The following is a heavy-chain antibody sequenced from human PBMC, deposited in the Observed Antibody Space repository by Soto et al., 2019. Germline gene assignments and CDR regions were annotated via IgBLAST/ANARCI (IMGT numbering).Heavy chain of an antibody. V-gene: IGHV4-34*01. CDR2: INHSGST. D-gene: IGHD5-12*01. CDR1: GGSFSGYY. Sequence: QVQLQQWGAGLLKPSETLSLTCAVYGGSFSGYYWSWIRQPPGKGLEWIGEINHSGSTNYNPSLKSRVTISVDTSKNQFSLKLSSVTAADTAVYYWARARGYSGYDSFDYWGQGTLVAVSS. J-gene: IGHJ4*02. CDR3: ARARGYSGYDSFDY.